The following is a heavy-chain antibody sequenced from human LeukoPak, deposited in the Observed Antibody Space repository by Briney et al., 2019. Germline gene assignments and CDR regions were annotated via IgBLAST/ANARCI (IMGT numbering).Heavy chain of an antibody. CDR3: ARKSSGTYFD. CDR1: GYTFPDYY. V-gene: IGHV1-2*02. D-gene: IGHD3-10*01. Sequence: GASVKLCCKASGYTFPDYYIHWLRQAPGQGLQWMGRINPKSGATDYSHRFQGRVSMTRDTSITTVYMELSSLRSDDTAMFYCARKSSGTYFDWGQGTLVTVSS. J-gene: IGHJ4*02. CDR2: INPKSGAT.